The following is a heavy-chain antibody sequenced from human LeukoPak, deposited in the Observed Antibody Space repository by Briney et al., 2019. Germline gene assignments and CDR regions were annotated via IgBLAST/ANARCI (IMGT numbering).Heavy chain of an antibody. Sequence: GGSLRLSCAASGFTFSSYAMSWVRQAPGKGLEWVSAISGSGGSTYYADSVKGRFTISRDNSKNTLYLQMNSLRAEDTAVYYRAKDSLDSRYFDYWGQGTLVTVSS. CDR1: GFTFSSYA. CDR3: AKDSLDSRYFDY. D-gene: IGHD1-1*01. CDR2: ISGSGGST. V-gene: IGHV3-23*01. J-gene: IGHJ4*02.